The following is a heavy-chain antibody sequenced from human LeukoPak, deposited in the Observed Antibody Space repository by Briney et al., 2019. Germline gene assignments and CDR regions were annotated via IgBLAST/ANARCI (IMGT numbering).Heavy chain of an antibody. Sequence: GGSLRLSCAASGFTFSDYYMSWIRQAPGKGLEWVSAISGSGGSTYYADSVKGRFTISRDNSKNTLYLQMNSLRAEDTAVYYCAKGRGFGAPLCSWGQGTLVTVSS. J-gene: IGHJ4*02. V-gene: IGHV3-23*01. D-gene: IGHD3-10*01. CDR2: ISGSGGST. CDR1: GFTFSDYY. CDR3: AKGRGFGAPLCS.